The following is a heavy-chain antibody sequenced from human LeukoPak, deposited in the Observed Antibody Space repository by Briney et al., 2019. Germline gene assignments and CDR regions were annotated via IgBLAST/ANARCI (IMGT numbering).Heavy chain of an antibody. Sequence: GGTLRLSCAASGFTFSGYAMSWVRQAPGKGLEWVSAISGSGGSTYYADSVKGRFTISRDNSKNTLYLQMNSLRAEDTAVYYCARYQGGRIGGYYFDYWGQGTLVTVSS. V-gene: IGHV3-23*01. CDR1: GFTFSGYA. CDR3: ARYQGGRIGGYYFDY. D-gene: IGHD2-2*01. CDR2: ISGSGGST. J-gene: IGHJ4*02.